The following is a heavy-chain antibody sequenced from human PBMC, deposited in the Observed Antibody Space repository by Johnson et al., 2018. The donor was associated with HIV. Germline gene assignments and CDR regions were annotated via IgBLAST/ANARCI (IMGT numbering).Heavy chain of an antibody. J-gene: IGHJ3*01. V-gene: IGHV3-30*02. CDR1: GFTISSYG. CDR3: AKDRGATVRPGVPDDVFDL. Sequence: VQLVESGGCVVQPGGSLRLSCAASGFTISSYGMYWVRQAPGKGLEWVAFIRYDGSNKYYADPVKGRFTISRDNSKNTLFLQMNSLRAEDTAVYYCAKDRGATVRPGVPDDVFDLWGQGTMVTVSS. CDR2: IRYDGSNK. D-gene: IGHD4-17*01.